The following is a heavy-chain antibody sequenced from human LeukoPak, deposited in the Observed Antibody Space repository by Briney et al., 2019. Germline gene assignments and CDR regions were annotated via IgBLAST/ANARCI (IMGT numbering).Heavy chain of an antibody. D-gene: IGHD1-26*01. CDR1: GFTVSSNY. CDR2: IYSGGST. Sequence: PGGSLRLSCAASGFTVSSNYMSWVRQAPGKGLEWVSVIYSGGSTYYADSVKGRFTISRDNSKNTLYLQMNSLRAEDTAVYYCARDRSSGQGGLDYWGQGTLVTVSS. J-gene: IGHJ4*02. V-gene: IGHV3-53*01. CDR3: ARDRSSGQGGLDY.